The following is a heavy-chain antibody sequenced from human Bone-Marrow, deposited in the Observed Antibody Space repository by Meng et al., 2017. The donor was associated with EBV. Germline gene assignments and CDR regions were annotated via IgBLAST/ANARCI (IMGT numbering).Heavy chain of an antibody. CDR2: IKSESGGT. J-gene: IGHJ4*02. Sequence: VQLAHAGGKVKKPGPSLTVSLKTSGHTFSDYYIPGVRQAPGQGLEWMGRIKSESGGTHYAQTFQGRITMTRDTSISTAYMELTSLRSDDTAMYYCARDGDMPVAADWGQGTLVTVSS. CDR1: GHTFSDYY. V-gene: IGHV1-2*06. D-gene: IGHD6-19*01. CDR3: ARDGDMPVAAD.